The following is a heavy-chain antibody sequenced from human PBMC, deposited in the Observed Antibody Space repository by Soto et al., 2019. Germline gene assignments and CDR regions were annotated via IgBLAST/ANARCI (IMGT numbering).Heavy chain of an antibody. Sequence: EVQLVESGGGLVQPGGSLRLSCAASGFTFSSYWMSWVRQAPGKGLEWVANIKQDGSEKYYVDSVKGRFTISRDNAKNSLYLQMNSLRAEDMAVYYCARATLGYCSGGSCYAVDYWGQGTLVTVSS. V-gene: IGHV3-7*01. CDR3: ARATLGYCSGGSCYAVDY. CDR1: GFTFSSYW. CDR2: IKQDGSEK. J-gene: IGHJ4*02. D-gene: IGHD2-15*01.